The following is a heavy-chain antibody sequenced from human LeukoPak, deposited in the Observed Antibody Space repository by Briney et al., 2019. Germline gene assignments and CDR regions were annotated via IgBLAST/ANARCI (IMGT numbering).Heavy chain of an antibody. CDR2: INHSGST. D-gene: IGHD1-26*01. CDR3: ARDHDFYSGSYYFAMDV. V-gene: IGHV4-34*01. Sequence: SETLSLTCAVYGGSFSGYYWSWIRQPPGKGLEWIGEINHSGSTNYNPSLKSRVTISVDTSKNQFSLELSSVTAADTAAYYCARDHDFYSGSYYFAMDVWGQGTTVTVSS. J-gene: IGHJ6*02. CDR1: GGSFSGYY.